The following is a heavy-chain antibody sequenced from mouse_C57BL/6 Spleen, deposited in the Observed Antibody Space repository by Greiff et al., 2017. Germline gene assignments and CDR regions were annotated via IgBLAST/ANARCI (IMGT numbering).Heavy chain of an antibody. D-gene: IGHD1-1*01. Sequence: VQLQQSGPELVKPGASVKISCKASGYAFSSSWMNWVKQRPGKGLEWIGRIYPGDGDTNYNGKFKGKATLTADKSSSTAYMQLSSLTSEDSAVYFCAREGSYYGSSLPFAYWGQGTLVTVSA. V-gene: IGHV1-82*01. CDR3: AREGSYYGSSLPFAY. CDR1: GYAFSSSW. J-gene: IGHJ3*01. CDR2: IYPGDGDT.